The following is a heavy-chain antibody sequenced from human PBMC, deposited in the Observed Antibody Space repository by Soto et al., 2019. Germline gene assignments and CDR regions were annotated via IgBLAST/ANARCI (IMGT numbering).Heavy chain of an antibody. V-gene: IGHV3-53*03. D-gene: IGHD1-1*01. CDR2: LYGTGST. Sequence: EVQLVESGGGLIQTGGSLRLSCAASGFNVSGTYMSWVRLPPGKGLEWVSLLYGTGSTHYPKSVKGRFTGSRDVSKNTLLLQMNILRAEDSCMYYFVREDFVPFTTGLSVAYWGRGARVTCSS. J-gene: IGHJ4*02. CDR3: VREDFVPFTTGLSVAY. CDR1: GFNVSGTY.